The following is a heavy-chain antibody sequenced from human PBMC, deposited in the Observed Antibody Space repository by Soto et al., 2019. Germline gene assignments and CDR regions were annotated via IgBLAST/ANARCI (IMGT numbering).Heavy chain of an antibody. J-gene: IGHJ6*02. CDR2: IYYSGST. CDR3: AREFAGYCSGGSCPMYYYGMDV. Sequence: SETLSLTCTVSGGSVSSGSYYWSWIRQPPGKGLEWIGYIYYSGSTNYNPSLKSRVTISVDTSKNQFSLKLSSVTAADTAVYFCAREFAGYCSGGSCPMYYYGMDVWGEGTTVTVTS. D-gene: IGHD2-15*01. V-gene: IGHV4-61*01. CDR1: GGSVSSGSYY.